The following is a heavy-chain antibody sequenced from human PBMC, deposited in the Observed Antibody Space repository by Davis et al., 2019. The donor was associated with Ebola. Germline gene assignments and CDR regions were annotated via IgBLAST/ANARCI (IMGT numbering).Heavy chain of an antibody. J-gene: IGHJ6*03. CDR1: GFTVSHSY. Sequence: GESLKISCSVSGFTVSHSYMNWVRQAPGKGLEWVSVIYSDGTTYYADSVKGRFTISRDNSKNTLFLQMNSLRAEDTAVYFCASIYNYYNMDVWGKGTTVIVSS. D-gene: IGHD3-10*01. V-gene: IGHV3-53*01. CDR2: IYSDGTT. CDR3: ASIYNYYNMDV.